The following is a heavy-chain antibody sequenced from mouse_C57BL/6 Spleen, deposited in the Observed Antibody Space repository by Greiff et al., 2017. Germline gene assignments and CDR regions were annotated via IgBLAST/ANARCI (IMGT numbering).Heavy chain of an antibody. CDR2: INPSNGGT. Sequence: QVQLQQPGTELVMPGASVKLSCKASGYTFTSYWMHWVKQRPGQGLEWIGNINPSNGGTNYNEKFKSKATLTVDKASSTAYMQLSSLTSEDSAVYYCARSDYYSWYLDVWGTGTTVTVSS. CDR1: GYTFTSYW. V-gene: IGHV1-53*01. D-gene: IGHD1-1*01. J-gene: IGHJ1*03. CDR3: ARSDYYSWYLDV.